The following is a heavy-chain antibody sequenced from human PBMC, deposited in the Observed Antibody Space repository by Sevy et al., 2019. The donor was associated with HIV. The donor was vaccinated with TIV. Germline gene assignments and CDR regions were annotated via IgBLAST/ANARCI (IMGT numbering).Heavy chain of an antibody. D-gene: IGHD6-19*01. J-gene: IGHJ5*02. CDR2: INTYKTVR. CDR3: ARSTQVAGRSNWFDP. V-gene: IGHV1-18*01. Sequence: ASVKVSCKASGYTFTTYGISWVRQAPGQGLEWMGWINTYKTVRNSAQKFHDRVTMTIDTSTSTAYMELRSLRSDDTAVYYCARSTQVAGRSNWFDPWGQGTLVTVSS. CDR1: GYTFTTYG.